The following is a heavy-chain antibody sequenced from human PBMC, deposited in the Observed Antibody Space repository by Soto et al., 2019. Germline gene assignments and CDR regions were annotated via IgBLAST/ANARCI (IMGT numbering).Heavy chain of an antibody. CDR2: IIPIPGTA. Sequence: QVQLVQSGAEVKKPGSSVKVSCKASGGTFGSYAISWVRQAPGQGLEWMGGIIPIPGTANYAQKFQGRVTIAADESTSTANNELSSLRSEDTGVYYGARSQGSSTSLEIYYYYYYGMDVWGQGTTVTVSS. V-gene: IGHV1-69*01. CDR1: GGTFGSYA. J-gene: IGHJ6*02. D-gene: IGHD2-2*01. CDR3: ARSQGSSTSLEIYYYYYYGMDV.